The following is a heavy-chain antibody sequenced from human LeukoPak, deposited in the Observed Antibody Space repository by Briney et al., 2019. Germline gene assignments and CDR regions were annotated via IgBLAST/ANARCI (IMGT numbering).Heavy chain of an antibody. CDR3: ARDGTVLNGDYVDFAY. CDR1: GGSISGYY. CDR2: IYYSGST. D-gene: IGHD4-17*01. V-gene: IGHV4-59*01. Sequence: SETLSLTCTVSGGSISGYYWSWIRQPPGKGLEWIGYIYYSGSTNYNPSLKSRVTISVDTSKNQFSLKLSSVTAADTAVYYCARDGTVLNGDYVDFAYWGQGTLVTVSS. J-gene: IGHJ4*02.